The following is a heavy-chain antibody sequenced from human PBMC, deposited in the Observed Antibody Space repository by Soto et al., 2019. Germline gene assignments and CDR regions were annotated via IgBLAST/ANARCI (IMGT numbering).Heavy chain of an antibody. CDR1: GFTFSSYG. D-gene: IGHD3-10*01. CDR3: AILGEQDV. V-gene: IGHV3-30*03. CDR2: ISYDGSNK. J-gene: IGHJ6*02. Sequence: QVQLVESGGGVVQPGRSLRLSCAASGFTFSSYGMHWVRQAPGKGLEWVAVISYDGSNKYYADSVKGRFTISRDNSKNTLYLQMNSLRAEDTAVYYCAILGEQDVWCQGPTVTVSS.